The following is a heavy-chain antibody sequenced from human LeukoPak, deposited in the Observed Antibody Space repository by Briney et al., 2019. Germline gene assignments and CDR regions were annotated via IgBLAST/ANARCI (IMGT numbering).Heavy chain of an antibody. Sequence: SETLSLTCAVSGGSISSTNWWSWVRQAPGKGLEWIGEISHSGSTNYNPSLKSRVTISVDKSENQFSLNLSSVTAADTAVYFCARDRGTMIVTRYFDYWGQGTLVTVSS. CDR1: GGSISSTNW. V-gene: IGHV4-4*02. CDR2: ISHSGST. CDR3: ARDRGTMIVTRYFDY. J-gene: IGHJ4*02. D-gene: IGHD3-22*01.